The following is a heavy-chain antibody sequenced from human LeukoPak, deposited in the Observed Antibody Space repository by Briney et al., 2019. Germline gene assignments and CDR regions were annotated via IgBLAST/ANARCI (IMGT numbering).Heavy chain of an antibody. CDR3: ARRVVPAAPFDY. CDR1: GYTFTSYG. D-gene: IGHD2-2*01. Sequence: ASVKVSCKASGYTFTSYGISWVRQAPGQGLEWMGGIIPIFGTANYAQKFQGRVTITADKSTSTAYMELSRLRSEDTAVYYCARRVVPAAPFDYWGQGTLVTVSS. CDR2: IIPIFGTA. V-gene: IGHV1-69*06. J-gene: IGHJ4*02.